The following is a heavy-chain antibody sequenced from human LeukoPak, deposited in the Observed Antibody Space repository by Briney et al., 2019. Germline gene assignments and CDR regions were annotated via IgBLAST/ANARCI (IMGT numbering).Heavy chain of an antibody. CDR1: GGSISSDY. V-gene: IGHV4-59*08. CDR2: IYYSGTT. Sequence: SETLSLTCTVSGGSISSDYWSWIRQPPGKGLEWIGIYYSGTTKHNPSLKSRVTISVDTSKNQFSLKLSSVTAADTAMYYCARHKCGSSTDWFDPWGQGTLVTVSA. J-gene: IGHJ5*02. D-gene: IGHD3-10*01. CDR3: ARHKCGSSTDWFDP.